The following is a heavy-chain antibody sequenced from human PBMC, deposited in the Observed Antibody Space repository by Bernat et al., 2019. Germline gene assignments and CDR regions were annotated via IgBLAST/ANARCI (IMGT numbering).Heavy chain of an antibody. CDR3: ARLSGYYFDY. CDR2: IYYSGST. V-gene: IGHV4-39*01. J-gene: IGHJ4*02. CDR1: GGSISSSSYY. D-gene: IGHD6-25*01. Sequence: QLQLQEAGPGLVKPSETLSRTCTVAGGSISSSSYYWGWIRQPPGKGLEWIGSIYYSGSTYYNPSLKSRVTISVDTSKNQFSLKLSSVTAADTAVYYCARLSGYYFDYWGQGTLVTVSS.